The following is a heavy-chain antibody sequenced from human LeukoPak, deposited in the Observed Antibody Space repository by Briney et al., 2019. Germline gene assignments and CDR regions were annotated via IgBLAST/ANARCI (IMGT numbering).Heavy chain of an antibody. V-gene: IGHV4-34*01. CDR2: INHSGST. CDR1: GGSFSGYY. J-gene: IGHJ4*02. D-gene: IGHD1-14*01. CDR3: ARIRFRKPLRSPYYFDY. Sequence: PSETLSLTCAVYGGSFSGYYWSWLRQPPGKGLEWIGEINHSGSTSYNPSLKSRVTISVDTSKNQFSLKLSSVTAADTAVYYCARIRFRKPLRSPYYFDYWGQGTLVTVSS.